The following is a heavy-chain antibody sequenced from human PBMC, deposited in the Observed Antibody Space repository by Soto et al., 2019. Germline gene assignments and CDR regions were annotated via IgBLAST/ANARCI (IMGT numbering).Heavy chain of an antibody. V-gene: IGHV4-31*03. J-gene: IGHJ4*02. Sequence: SETLSLTCTVSGGSISSGGYYWSWIRQHPGKGLEWIGYIYYSGSTYYNPSLKSRVTISVDTSKNQFSLKLSSVTAADTAVYYCARVSGGDYGDSWEYYFDYWGQGTLVTVSS. CDR2: IYYSGST. CDR3: ARVSGGDYGDSWEYYFDY. CDR1: GGSISSGGYY. D-gene: IGHD4-17*01.